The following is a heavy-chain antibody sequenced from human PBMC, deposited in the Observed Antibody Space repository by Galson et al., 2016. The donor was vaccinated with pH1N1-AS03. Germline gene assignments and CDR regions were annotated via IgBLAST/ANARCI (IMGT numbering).Heavy chain of an antibody. CDR3: ARAGIVETVMIRSCGDCYSTDY. CDR2: INPKTEGT. D-gene: IGHD2-21*02. CDR1: GYTLTAYY. J-gene: IGHJ4*02. Sequence: SVKVSCKVSGYTLTAYYIHWVRQAPGQGLEWMGLINPKTEGTYSAQKFQGRVTMTRDTSVSTAYMELTWLTSDDTAGYYCARAGIVETVMIRSCGDCYSTDYWGQGTLVTVSS. V-gene: IGHV1-2*06.